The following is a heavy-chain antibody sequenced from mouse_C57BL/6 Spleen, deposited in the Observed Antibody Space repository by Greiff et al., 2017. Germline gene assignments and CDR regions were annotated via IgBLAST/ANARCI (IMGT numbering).Heavy chain of an antibody. D-gene: IGHD2-5*01. CDR3: ARSAYRNLDY. Sequence: VQLQQSGAELVRPGTSVKVSCKASGYAFTNYLIEWVKQRPGQGLEWIGVINPGSGGTNYNEKFKGKATLTADKSSSTAYMQLSRLTSEDSAVYFWARSAYRNLDYWGQGTTLTVSS. V-gene: IGHV1-54*01. J-gene: IGHJ2*01. CDR2: INPGSGGT. CDR1: GYAFTNYL.